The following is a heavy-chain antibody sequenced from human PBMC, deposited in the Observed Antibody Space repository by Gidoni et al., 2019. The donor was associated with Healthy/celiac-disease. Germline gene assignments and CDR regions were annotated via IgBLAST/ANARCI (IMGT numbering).Heavy chain of an antibody. CDR2: INACNGNT. D-gene: IGHD2-8*01. CDR1: GYTFTNYA. CDR3: AGNCTNCVCPYRH. Sequence: QVQLVQSGAEVKKPGASVKLSCKASGYTFTNYAIHWVRQAPGQRLEWMGWINACNGNTKYSQRCQGRVTITRDTSASTAYMELSSLRSEDTAVYYCAGNCTNCVCPYRHWGQGTLVTVSS. V-gene: IGHV1-3*01. J-gene: IGHJ1*01.